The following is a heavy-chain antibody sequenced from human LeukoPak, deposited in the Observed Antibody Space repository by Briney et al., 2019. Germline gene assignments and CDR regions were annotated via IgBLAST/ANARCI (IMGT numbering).Heavy chain of an antibody. V-gene: IGHV3-30*18. CDR1: GFTFSSYG. J-gene: IGHJ4*02. CDR3: AKGPTGDYGGY. D-gene: IGHD4/OR15-4a*01. CDR2: ISYDGSNK. Sequence: RSLRLSCAASGFTFSSYGMHWVRQAPGKGLEWVAVISYDGSNKYYADCVKGRFTISRDNSKNTLYLQMNSLRAEDTAVYYCAKGPTGDYGGYWGQGTLVTVSS.